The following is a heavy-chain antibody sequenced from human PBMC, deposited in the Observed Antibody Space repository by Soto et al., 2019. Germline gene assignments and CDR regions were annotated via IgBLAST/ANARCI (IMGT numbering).Heavy chain of an antibody. Sequence: RLSCAASGFTFSNAWMTWVRQAPGKGLEWVGRIKSKTDGGTIDYAAPVKGRFTISRDDSENTVYLQMNSLKTEDTAVYYCTYSASDYWGQGTLVTVSS. V-gene: IGHV3-15*01. D-gene: IGHD1-26*01. CDR1: GFTFSNAW. CDR2: IKSKTDGGTI. J-gene: IGHJ4*02. CDR3: TYSASDY.